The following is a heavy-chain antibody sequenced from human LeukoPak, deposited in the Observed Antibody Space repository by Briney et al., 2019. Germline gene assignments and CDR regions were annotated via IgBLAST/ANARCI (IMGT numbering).Heavy chain of an antibody. Sequence: PGGSLRLSCAASGFTVSSNYMSWVRQAPGKGLEWVSVIYSGGSTYYADSVKGRFTISRDNSKNTLYLQMNSLRAEDTAVYYCARYPIYGDYGGRPFDYWGQGTLVTVSS. D-gene: IGHD4-17*01. CDR2: IYSGGST. V-gene: IGHV3-66*01. CDR3: ARYPIYGDYGGRPFDY. J-gene: IGHJ4*02. CDR1: GFTVSSNY.